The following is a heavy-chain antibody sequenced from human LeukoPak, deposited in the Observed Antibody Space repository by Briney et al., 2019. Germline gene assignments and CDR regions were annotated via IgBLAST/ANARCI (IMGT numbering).Heavy chain of an antibody. J-gene: IGHJ4*02. Sequence: PSETLSLTCTVSSGSISTSNYYWGWVRQPPGKALEWIGNIFYSGSTYYSPSLKSRVTISLDTSRNQFSLKLNSVTAADTAVYYCARDRSGLIDYWGQGTLVTVSS. CDR2: IFYSGST. V-gene: IGHV4-39*07. CDR1: SGSISTSNYY. D-gene: IGHD3/OR15-3a*01. CDR3: ARDRSGLIDY.